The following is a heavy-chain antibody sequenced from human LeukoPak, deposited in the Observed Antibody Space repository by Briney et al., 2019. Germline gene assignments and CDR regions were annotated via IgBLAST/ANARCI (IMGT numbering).Heavy chain of an antibody. J-gene: IGHJ4*02. V-gene: IGHV4-30-4*08. CDR2: IYYSGST. CDR3: ARDLGLYCSSTSCYSHFDY. Sequence: SETLSLTCTVSGGSISSGDYYWSWIRQPPGKGLEWIGYIYYSGSTYYNPSLKSRVTISVDTSKNQFSLKLSSVTAADTAVYYCARDLGLYCSSTSCYSHFDYWGQGTLVTVSS. D-gene: IGHD2-2*01. CDR1: GGSISSGDYY.